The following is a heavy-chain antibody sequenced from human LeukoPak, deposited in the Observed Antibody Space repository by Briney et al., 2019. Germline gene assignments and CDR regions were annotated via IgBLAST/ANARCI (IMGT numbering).Heavy chain of an antibody. CDR2: IYYSGNT. D-gene: IGHD3-22*01. CDR3: VRGASSGHAFDI. CDR1: GDSISSRSYY. V-gene: IGHV4-39*07. Sequence: PSETLSLTCTVSGDSISSRSYYWGWIRQPPGKGLEWIGTIYYSGNTYYNLSLKSRVTISVDTSKNQFSLKLSSVTAADTAVYYCVRGASSGHAFDIWGQGTMVTVSS. J-gene: IGHJ3*02.